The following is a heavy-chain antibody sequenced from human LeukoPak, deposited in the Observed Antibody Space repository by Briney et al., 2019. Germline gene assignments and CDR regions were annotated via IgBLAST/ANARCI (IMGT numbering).Heavy chain of an antibody. CDR3: AKDLSGYDYLALDY. J-gene: IGHJ4*02. Sequence: GGSLRLSCAASGFTFSSYAMSWVRQAPGKGLEWVSAISGSGGSTYYADSVKGRFTISRDNSKNTLYLQMNSLRAEDTAVYYCAKDLSGYDYLALDYWGQGTLVTVSS. D-gene: IGHD5-12*01. CDR2: ISGSGGST. V-gene: IGHV3-23*01. CDR1: GFTFSSYA.